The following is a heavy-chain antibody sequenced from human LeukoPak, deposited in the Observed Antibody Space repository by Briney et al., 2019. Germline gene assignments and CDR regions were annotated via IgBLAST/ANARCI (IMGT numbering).Heavy chain of an antibody. CDR3: ASQQLAYYFDH. J-gene: IGHJ4*02. CDR1: GGSISSYY. V-gene: IGHV4-59*12. D-gene: IGHD6-13*01. Sequence: TSETLSLTCTVSGGSISSYYWSWIRQPPGKGLEWIGSIYYSGSTYYNPSLKSRVTISVDTSKNQFSLKLSSVTAADTAVYYCASQQLAYYFDHWGQGTLVTVSS. CDR2: IYYSGST.